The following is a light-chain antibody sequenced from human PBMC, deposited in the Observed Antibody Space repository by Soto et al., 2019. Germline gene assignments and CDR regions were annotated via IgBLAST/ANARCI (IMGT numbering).Light chain of an antibody. J-gene: IGKJ1*01. CDR3: QQYNNWPWT. CDR1: QSVSSN. CDR2: GAS. V-gene: IGKV3-15*01. Sequence: EIVMTQSPATLSLSPGERATLSCRASQSVSSNLAWYQQKPGQAPRLLIYGASTRATGIPATFSGSGSGTEFTLTISSLQSEDFAVYYCQQYNNWPWTFGQGTKVEIK.